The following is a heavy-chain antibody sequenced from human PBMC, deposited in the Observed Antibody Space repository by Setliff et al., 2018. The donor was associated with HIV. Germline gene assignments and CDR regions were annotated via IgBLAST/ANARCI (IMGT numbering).Heavy chain of an antibody. CDR1: GGSINSRY. V-gene: IGHV4-59*11. J-gene: IGHJ2*01. Sequence: SETLSLTCTVSGGSINSRYWSWIRQPPGKGLEWIGYMYYSGSTNYNPSLKSRVTISVDPSKNQFSLKLTSMTAADTAVYYCARGGATVATRYFDLWGRGALVTVSS. D-gene: IGHD4-17*01. CDR2: MYYSGST. CDR3: ARGGATVATRYFDL.